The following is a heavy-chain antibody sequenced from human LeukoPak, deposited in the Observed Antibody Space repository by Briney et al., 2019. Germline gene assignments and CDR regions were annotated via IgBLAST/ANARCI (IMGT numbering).Heavy chain of an antibody. J-gene: IGHJ5*02. D-gene: IGHD5-18*01. CDR3: AKGAGGFSYYNWFDP. CDR1: GGSFSGYY. V-gene: IGHV4-34*01. CDR2: IYYSGTT. Sequence: NPSETLSLTCAVYGGSFSGYYWSWIRQPPGKGLEWIGSIYYSGTTHYSPSLESRVTISVDTSKNQFSLKLASVTAADTAIYYCAKGAGGFSYYNWFDPWGQGTLVTVSS.